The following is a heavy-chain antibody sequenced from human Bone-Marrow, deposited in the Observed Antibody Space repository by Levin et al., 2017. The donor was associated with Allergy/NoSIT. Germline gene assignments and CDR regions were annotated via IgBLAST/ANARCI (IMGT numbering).Heavy chain of an antibody. CDR3: ARRFGY. Sequence: SCAASGFTFSSYAMHWVRQAPGKGLEWVAVISYDGSNKYYADSVKGRFTISRDNSKNTLYLQMNSLRAEDTAVYYCARRFGYWGQGTLVTVSS. D-gene: IGHD3-16*01. J-gene: IGHJ4*02. CDR1: GFTFSSYA. CDR2: ISYDGSNK. V-gene: IGHV3-30-3*01.